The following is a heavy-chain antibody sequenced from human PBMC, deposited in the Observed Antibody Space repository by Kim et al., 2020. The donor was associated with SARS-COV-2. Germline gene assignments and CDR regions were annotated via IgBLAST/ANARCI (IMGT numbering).Heavy chain of an antibody. D-gene: IGHD1-26*01. V-gene: IGHV4-59*01. Sequence: SETLSLTCTVSGGSISSYYWSWIRQPPGKGLEWIGYIYYSGSTNYNPSLKSRVTISVDTSKNQFSLKLSSVTAADTAVYYCARGSGSYSGSGYYYGMDVWGQGTTVTVSS. J-gene: IGHJ6*02. CDR3: ARGSGSYSGSGYYYGMDV. CDR1: GGSISSYY. CDR2: IYYSGST.